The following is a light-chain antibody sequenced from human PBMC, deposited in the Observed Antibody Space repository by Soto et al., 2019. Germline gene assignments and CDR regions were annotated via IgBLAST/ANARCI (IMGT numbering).Light chain of an antibody. J-gene: IGKJ5*01. CDR3: QQYNNWPPDT. CDR1: QSVSSN. V-gene: IGKV3-15*01. Sequence: EIVMTQSPATLSVSPGERATLSCRASQSVSSNLAWYQQKPGQAPRLLIYGASTRATGIPARFSGSGSGTELAITISSLQSEDFAVYYCQQYNNWPPDTFGQGTRLEIK. CDR2: GAS.